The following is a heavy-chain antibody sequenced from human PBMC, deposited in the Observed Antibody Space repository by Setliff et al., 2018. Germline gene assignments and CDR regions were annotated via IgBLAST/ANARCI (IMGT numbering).Heavy chain of an antibody. Sequence: PSETLSLTCVVSDFSVSPVYYWGWIRQPPGKGLEWIASIYYSGTTYYNPSFKSRVTMSVDASKSQISLKLDSVTAADTALYYCARTSTARYFDPWGRGTLVTVSS. CDR3: ARTSTARYFDP. CDR2: IYYSGTT. CDR1: DFSVSPVYY. J-gene: IGHJ2*01. V-gene: IGHV4-38-2*01. D-gene: IGHD2-2*01.